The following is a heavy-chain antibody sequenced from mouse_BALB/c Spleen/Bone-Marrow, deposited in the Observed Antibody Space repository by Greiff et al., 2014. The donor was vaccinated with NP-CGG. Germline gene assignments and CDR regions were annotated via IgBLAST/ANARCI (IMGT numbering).Heavy chain of an antibody. CDR3: ARRGYRYDGFAY. V-gene: IGHV1-14*01. Sequence: LEESGPELVKPGASVKMSCKASGYTFTSYVMHWVKQKPGQGLEWIGYINPYNDGTKYNEKFKGKATLTSDESSSTAYMELSSLTSEDSAVYYCARRGYRYDGFAYWGQGTLVTVSA. J-gene: IGHJ3*01. D-gene: IGHD2-14*01. CDR2: INPYNDGT. CDR1: GYTFTSYV.